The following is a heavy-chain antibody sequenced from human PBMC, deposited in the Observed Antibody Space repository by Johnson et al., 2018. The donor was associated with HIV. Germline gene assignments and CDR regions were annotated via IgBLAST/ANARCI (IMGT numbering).Heavy chain of an antibody. V-gene: IGHV3-74*01. CDR3: ARDGGVAAAVGVVAFDI. CDR1: AFTFSTYW. J-gene: IGHJ3*02. D-gene: IGHD6-13*01. CDR2: INADGGAT. Sequence: VQLVESGGGLVQPGGSLRLSCAASAFTFSTYWMHWVRQAPGKGLVWVSRINADGGATTYADSVKGRFTISRDNAKNTLYLQMNSLRAEDTAVYYCARDGGVAAAVGVVAFDIWGQGTLVTVSS.